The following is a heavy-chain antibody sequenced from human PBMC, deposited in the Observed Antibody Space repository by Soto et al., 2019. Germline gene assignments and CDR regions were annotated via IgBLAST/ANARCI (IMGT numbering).Heavy chain of an antibody. Sequence: ETLSLTCTVSGGSISSYYWSWIRQPPGKGLEWIGYIYYSGSTNYNPSLKSRVTISVDTSKNQFSLKLSSVTAADTAVYYCARTPSGLTNFDYWGQGTLVTVSS. V-gene: IGHV4-59*01. D-gene: IGHD5-12*01. J-gene: IGHJ4*02. CDR1: GGSISSYY. CDR2: IYYSGST. CDR3: ARTPSGLTNFDY.